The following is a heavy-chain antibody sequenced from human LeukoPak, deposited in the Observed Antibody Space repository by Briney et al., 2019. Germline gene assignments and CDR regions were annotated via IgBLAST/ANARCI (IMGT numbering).Heavy chain of an antibody. CDR2: INPSGGST. CDR3: ARGGLIELWFFDY. D-gene: IGHD5-18*01. V-gene: IGHV1-46*01. J-gene: IGHJ4*02. Sequence: ASVEVSCKAPGYTFTSYYMHWVRQAPGQGLEWMGIINPSGGSTSYAQKFQGRVTMTRDTSTSTVYMELSSLRSEGTAVYFCARGGLIELWFFDYWGQGTLVTVSS. CDR1: GYTFTSYY.